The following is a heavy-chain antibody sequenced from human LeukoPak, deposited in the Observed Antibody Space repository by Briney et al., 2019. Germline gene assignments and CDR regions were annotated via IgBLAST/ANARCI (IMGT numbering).Heavy chain of an antibody. V-gene: IGHV3-49*04. CDR3: RGDSSGYYSDYGMDV. CDR1: GFTFGDYA. CDR2: IRSKAYGGTT. J-gene: IGHJ6*02. D-gene: IGHD3-22*01. Sequence: PGRSLRLSCTASGFTFGDYAMTWVRQAPGKGLEWVGFIRSKAYGGTTEYAASVKGRFTISRDDSKSIAYLQMNSLKTEDTAVYYCRGDSSGYYSDYGMDVWGQGTTVTVSS.